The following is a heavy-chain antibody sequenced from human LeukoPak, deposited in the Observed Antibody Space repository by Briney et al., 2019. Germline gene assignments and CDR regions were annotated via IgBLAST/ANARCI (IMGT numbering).Heavy chain of an antibody. Sequence: ASVKVSCKVSGYTLTELSMHWVRQAPGKGLEWMGGFDPEDGETIYAQKFQGRVTMTEDTSTDTAYMELSSLRSEDTAVYYCATGPIIAVAGYYYYMDVWGKGTTVTVSS. D-gene: IGHD6-19*01. V-gene: IGHV1-24*01. J-gene: IGHJ6*03. CDR3: ATGPIIAVAGYYYYMDV. CDR2: FDPEDGET. CDR1: GYTLTELS.